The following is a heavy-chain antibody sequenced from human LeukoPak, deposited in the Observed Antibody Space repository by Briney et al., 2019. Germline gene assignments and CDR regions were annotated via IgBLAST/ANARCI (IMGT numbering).Heavy chain of an antibody. Sequence: GGSLRLSCAASGFTFDDYAMHWVRQAPGKGLEWVSGISWNSGSIGYADSVKGRFTISRDNAKNSLYLQMNSLRAEDTALYYCAKATLGYLFDYWGQGTLVTVSS. CDR2: ISWNSGSI. J-gene: IGHJ4*02. V-gene: IGHV3-9*01. CDR3: AKATLGYLFDY. D-gene: IGHD5-18*01. CDR1: GFTFDDYA.